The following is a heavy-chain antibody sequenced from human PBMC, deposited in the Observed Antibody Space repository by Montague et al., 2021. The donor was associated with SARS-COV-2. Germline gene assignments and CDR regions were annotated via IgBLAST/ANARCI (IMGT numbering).Heavy chain of an antibody. V-gene: IGHV4-34*12. CDR2: IFHDGFT. CDR3: APIFGTNYFYFDY. CDR1: GGSSRDYY. D-gene: IGHD2-8*01. J-gene: IGHJ4*02. Sequence: SETLSLTCVVYGGSSRDYYWSWIRQPPGKGLEWIGEIFHDGFTKYNPSLTSRVTISLDASKSQFSLRLTSVTAADTAVYFCAPIFGTNYFYFDYWDQGALVTVSS.